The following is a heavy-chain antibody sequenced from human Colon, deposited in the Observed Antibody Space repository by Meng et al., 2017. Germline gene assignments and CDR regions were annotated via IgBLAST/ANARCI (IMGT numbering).Heavy chain of an antibody. Sequence: QMQLQESFPGMVKPSRTLTLTCAISYGSINSADYYWNWIRQPPGKGPEWLGYIHSSGNTYYTPSLKSRLAMSLDTSKNQFSLRLTSVTAADTAVYYCARNPVIPDARTFDFWGQGALVTVSS. CDR2: IHSSGNT. V-gene: IGHV4-30-4*01. CDR3: ARNPVIPDARTFDF. D-gene: IGHD2-2*01. CDR1: YGSINSADYY. J-gene: IGHJ4*02.